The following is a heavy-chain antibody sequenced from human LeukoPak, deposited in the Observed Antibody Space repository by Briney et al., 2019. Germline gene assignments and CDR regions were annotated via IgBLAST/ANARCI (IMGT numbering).Heavy chain of an antibody. V-gene: IGHV3-74*01. D-gene: IGHD3-22*01. Sequence: GGSLRLSCAASGFTFSSYWMHWVRQAPGKGLVWVSRINSDGSSTSYADSVKGRFTISRDNAKNTLYLQMNSLRAEDTAVYYCARGLYYCDSSGYPDYWGQGTLVTVSS. CDR3: ARGLYYCDSSGYPDY. J-gene: IGHJ4*02. CDR2: INSDGSST. CDR1: GFTFSSYW.